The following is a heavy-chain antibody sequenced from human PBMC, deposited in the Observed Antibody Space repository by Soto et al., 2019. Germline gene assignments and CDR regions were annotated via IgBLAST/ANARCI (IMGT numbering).Heavy chain of an antibody. CDR3: ARGDSQVSSVFDY. V-gene: IGHV4-31*03. CDR1: GGPFPTGGYY. D-gene: IGHD3-16*01. CDR2: IYYNGDT. J-gene: IGHJ4*02. Sequence: LSLTCTVSGGPFPTGGYYWSWIRQEPGKGLEWIGYIYYNGDTSYNPSLRSRVTISADTSKTQFSLRLSSVTSADTAVYYCARGDSQVSSVFDYWGQGMLVTVSS.